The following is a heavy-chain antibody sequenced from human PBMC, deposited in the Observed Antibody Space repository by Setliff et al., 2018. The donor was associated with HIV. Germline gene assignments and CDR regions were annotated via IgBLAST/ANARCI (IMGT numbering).Heavy chain of an antibody. CDR1: GGTFSRYA. J-gene: IGHJ6*02. CDR3: AREYKWDDGARLYYYGMDV. D-gene: IGHD1-26*01. V-gene: IGHV1-69*13. Sequence: ASVKVSCKASGGTFSRYAISWVRQAPGQGLEWMGGIIPIFGRANYAPKFQGRVTITADESTTTAYMELRSLKSEDTAVYYCAREYKWDDGARLYYYGMDVWGQGTTVTVSS. CDR2: IIPIFGRA.